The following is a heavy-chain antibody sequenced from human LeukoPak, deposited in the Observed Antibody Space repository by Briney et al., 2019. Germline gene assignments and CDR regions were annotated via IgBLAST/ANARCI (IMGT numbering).Heavy chain of an antibody. D-gene: IGHD3-16*01. J-gene: IGHJ4*02. CDR1: SFTFSSYA. V-gene: IGHV3-23*01. CDR3: AKASWVSSADAVL. CDR2: VRGNGDT. Sequence: GGPLTLFCTASSFTFSSYAMRWPRDARARGLEWVSSVRGNGDTFYADVVKGRCTLSRDESRNTVYPQLNNLRVEDTAVYYCAKASWVSSADAVLWGQGPVVTVSS.